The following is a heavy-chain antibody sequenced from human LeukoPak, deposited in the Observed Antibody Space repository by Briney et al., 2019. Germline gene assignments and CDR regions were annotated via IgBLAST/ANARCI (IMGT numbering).Heavy chain of an antibody. CDR1: GFTFSTYW. J-gene: IGHJ4*02. CDR3: ARDPSRGYNYGYGDY. Sequence: GGSLRLSCAASGFTFSTYWMSWVRQAPGKGLEWVAHIKQDRSEKYYVDSVKGRFTIARDNAKNSLYPQMNSLRAEDTAVYYCARDPSRGYNYGYGDYWGQGTLVIVSS. D-gene: IGHD5-18*01. CDR2: IKQDRSEK. V-gene: IGHV3-7*01.